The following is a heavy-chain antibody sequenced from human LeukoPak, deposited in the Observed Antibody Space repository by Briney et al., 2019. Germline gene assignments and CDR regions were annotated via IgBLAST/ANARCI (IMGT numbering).Heavy chain of an antibody. V-gene: IGHV4-34*01. D-gene: IGHD3-10*01. Sequence: PSETLSLTCAVYGGSFSGYYWSWIRQPPGKGLEWIGEINHSGSTNYNPSLKSRVTISVDTSKNQFSLKLSSVTAADTAVYYCVRGKRWFGELSSWYNWFDPWGQGTLVTVSS. CDR3: VRGKRWFGELSSWYNWFDP. CDR2: INHSGST. CDR1: GGSFSGYY. J-gene: IGHJ5*02.